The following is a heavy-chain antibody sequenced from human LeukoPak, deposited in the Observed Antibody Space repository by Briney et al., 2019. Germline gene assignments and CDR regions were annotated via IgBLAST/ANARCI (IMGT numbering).Heavy chain of an antibody. CDR3: ARGAAAGKSPFDY. Sequence: SVKVSCKASGGTFSSYAISWVRQAPGQGLEWMGRIIPIFGTANYAQKFQGRVTITTDESTSTAYMELSSLRSEDTAVYYCARGAAAGKSPFDYWGQGTLVTVSS. D-gene: IGHD6-13*01. CDR2: IIPIFGTA. CDR1: GGTFSSYA. V-gene: IGHV1-69*05. J-gene: IGHJ4*02.